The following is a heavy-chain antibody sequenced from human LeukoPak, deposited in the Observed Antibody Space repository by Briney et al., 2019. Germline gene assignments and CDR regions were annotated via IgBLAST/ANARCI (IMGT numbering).Heavy chain of an antibody. CDR1: GGSFSGYY. CDR2: INHSGST. CDR3: ARQLYGDYANDY. Sequence: KASETLSLTCAVYGGSFSGYYWSWIRQPPGKGLEWIGEINHSGSTNYNPSLKSRVTISVDTSKNQFSLKLSSVTAADTAVYYCARQLYGDYANDYWGQGTLVTVSS. J-gene: IGHJ4*02. V-gene: IGHV4-34*01. D-gene: IGHD4-17*01.